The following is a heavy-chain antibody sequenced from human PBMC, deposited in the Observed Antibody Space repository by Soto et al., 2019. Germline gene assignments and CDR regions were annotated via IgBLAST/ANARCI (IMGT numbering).Heavy chain of an antibody. CDR1: GFTIISSA. J-gene: IGHJ4*02. CDR2: IDVGSANA. V-gene: IGHV1-58*01. Sequence: SVTVSCQPSGFTIISSAVHWVRQARGHRLQWIGWIDVGSANANYAQMLQERVTISRDMSTSTAYMELSSLRPEDTAVYFCARGSGRGYSFTFDYWGQGTLVTVSS. CDR3: ARGSGRGYSFTFDY. D-gene: IGHD5-18*01.